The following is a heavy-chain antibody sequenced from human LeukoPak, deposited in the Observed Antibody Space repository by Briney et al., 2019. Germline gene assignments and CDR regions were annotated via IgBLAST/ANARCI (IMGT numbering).Heavy chain of an antibody. Sequence: GGSLRLSGAASGITFDDFGMSWVRQAPGKGLEWVSGINWNGGTTAYADSVKGRFTISRDNAKNSLYLQMNSLRAEDTALYYCARENGCGGDCYYFDYWGQGTLVTVSS. CDR3: ARENGCGGDCYYFDY. V-gene: IGHV3-20*04. J-gene: IGHJ4*02. CDR1: GITFDDFG. CDR2: INWNGGTT. D-gene: IGHD2-21*01.